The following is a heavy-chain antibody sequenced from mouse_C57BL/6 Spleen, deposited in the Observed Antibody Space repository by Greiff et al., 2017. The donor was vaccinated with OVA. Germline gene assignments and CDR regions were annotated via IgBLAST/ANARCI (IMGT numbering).Heavy chain of an antibody. CDR1: GYSFTSYY. J-gene: IGHJ2*01. Sequence: VQLVESGPELVKPGASVKISCKASGYSFTSYYIHWVKQRPGQGLEWIGWIYPGSGNTKYNEKFKGKATLTADTSSSTAYMQLSSLTSEDSAVYYCARRYYGNYFDYWGQGTTLTVSS. CDR3: ARRYYGNYFDY. CDR2: IYPGSGNT. D-gene: IGHD2-1*01. V-gene: IGHV1-66*01.